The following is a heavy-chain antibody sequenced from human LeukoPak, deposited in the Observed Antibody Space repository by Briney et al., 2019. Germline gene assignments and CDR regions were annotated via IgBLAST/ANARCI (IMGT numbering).Heavy chain of an antibody. J-gene: IGHJ5*02. Sequence: ASVKVSCKASGGTFSSYAISWVRQAPGQGLEWMGGIIPIFGTANYAQKFQGRVTITADESTSTAYMELSSLRSEDTAVYYCATVGLSYGNNWFDPWGQGTLVTVSS. V-gene: IGHV1-69*13. D-gene: IGHD1-26*01. CDR1: GGTFSSYA. CDR3: ATVGLSYGNNWFDP. CDR2: IIPIFGTA.